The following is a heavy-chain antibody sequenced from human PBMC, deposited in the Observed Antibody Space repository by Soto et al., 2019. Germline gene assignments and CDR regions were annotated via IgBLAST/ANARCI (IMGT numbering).Heavy chain of an antibody. CDR3: AKGRPGGGGQAFDS. J-gene: IGHJ4*02. Sequence: SLRLSCAASGFTFSSYAMTWVRQAPGKGLDWVSVIGGGGDGTYYADSVKGRFTISRDNSKNMLYLQMNSLRAEDTAVYYCAKGRPGGGGQAFDSWGQGTLVTVSS. D-gene: IGHD3-16*01. CDR1: GFTFSSYA. V-gene: IGHV3-23*01. CDR2: IGGGGDGT.